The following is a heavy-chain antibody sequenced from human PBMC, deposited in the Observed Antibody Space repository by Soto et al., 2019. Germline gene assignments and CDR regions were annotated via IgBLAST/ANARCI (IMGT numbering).Heavy chain of an antibody. CDR1: GDSVSSTSVT. V-gene: IGHV6-1*01. J-gene: IGHJ5*01. CDR2: TYNRTKWYN. D-gene: IGHD1-26*01. CDR3: VRLIGNSWLDF. Sequence: SQTLSLTCAISGDSVSSTSVTWNWIRQSPSRGLEWLGRTYNRTKWYNDYAESVKSRITIYPDTSKNQFSLHLNSVTPEDTAVYYCVRLIGNSWLDFWGQGTLVTVSS.